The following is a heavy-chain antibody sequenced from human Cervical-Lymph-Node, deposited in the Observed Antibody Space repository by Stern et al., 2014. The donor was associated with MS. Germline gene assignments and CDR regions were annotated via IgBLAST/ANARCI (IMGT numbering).Heavy chain of an antibody. CDR2: ISRSSATT. CDR3: ARGITIFGVVTQLDV. J-gene: IGHJ6*02. V-gene: IGHV3-48*01. Sequence: QLVQSGGRLVQPGGSLRLSCAASGFTFSSHSMNWVRQAPGKGLEWVSYISRSSATTHYADSVKGRFTISRDNAKNSLYLQMNSLRAEDTAVYYCARGITIFGVVTQLDVWGQGTTVTVSS. CDR1: GFTFSSHS. D-gene: IGHD3-3*01.